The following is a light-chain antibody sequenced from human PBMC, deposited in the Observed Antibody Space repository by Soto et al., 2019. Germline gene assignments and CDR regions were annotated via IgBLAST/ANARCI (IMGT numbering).Light chain of an antibody. Sequence: DIQMTQSPSSLSASVGDRVTISCRASQDINNYLAWYQQKPGTVPKLLIYGASTLQSGVPSRFSGSGSGTDFTLTISSLQPEDIATYYCQKYSSAPWTFGQGTRVEIK. CDR1: QDINNY. CDR3: QKYSSAPWT. CDR2: GAS. V-gene: IGKV1-27*01. J-gene: IGKJ1*01.